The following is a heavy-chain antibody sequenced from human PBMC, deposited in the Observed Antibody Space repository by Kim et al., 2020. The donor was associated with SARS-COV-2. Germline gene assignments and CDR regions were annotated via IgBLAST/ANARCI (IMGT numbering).Heavy chain of an antibody. J-gene: IGHJ5*02. Sequence: ASVKVSCKVSGYTLTELSMHWVRQAPGKGLEWMGGFDPEDGETIYAQKFQGRVTMTEDTSTDTAYMELSSLRSEDTAVYYCATAVRDIVVVVAATPYWFDPWGQGTLVTVSS. CDR1: GYTLTELS. D-gene: IGHD2-15*01. CDR3: ATAVRDIVVVVAATPYWFDP. CDR2: FDPEDGET. V-gene: IGHV1-24*01.